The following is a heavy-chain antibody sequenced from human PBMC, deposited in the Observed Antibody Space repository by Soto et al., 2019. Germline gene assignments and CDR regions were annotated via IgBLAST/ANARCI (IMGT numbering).Heavy chain of an antibody. CDR2: VYYSGST. V-gene: IGHV4-39*01. CDR1: GGSISSSNYY. Sequence: QLQLQESGPGLVKPSETLSLTCTVSGGSISSSNYYWAWIRQPPGKGLEWSGSVYYSGSTYYKPSLKSRVRIAVDTSKNQFSLKLSSVTAADTAVYYCARPIEGGSSGYYHWGQGTLVTVSS. D-gene: IGHD3-22*01. CDR3: ARPIEGGSSGYYH. J-gene: IGHJ5*02.